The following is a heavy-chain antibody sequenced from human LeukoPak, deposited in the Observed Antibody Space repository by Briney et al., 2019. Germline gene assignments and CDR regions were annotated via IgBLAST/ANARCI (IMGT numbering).Heavy chain of an antibody. D-gene: IGHD1-7*01. V-gene: IGHV3-74*01. CDR1: GFTFSSYW. J-gene: IGHJ4*02. CDR3: AKLTGTSGPPFDY. Sequence: GGSLRLSCAASGFTFSSYWTHWVRQAPGKGLVWVSRISSDGTSTSYADSVKGRFTISRDNAKNTLYLQMNSLRAEDTAMYYCAKLTGTSGPPFDYWGQGTLVNVSS. CDR2: ISSDGTST.